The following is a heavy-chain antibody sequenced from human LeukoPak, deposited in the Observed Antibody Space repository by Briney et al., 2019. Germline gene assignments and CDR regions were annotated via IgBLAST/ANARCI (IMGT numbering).Heavy chain of an antibody. CDR2: ISYDGSNK. D-gene: IGHD3-10*01. J-gene: IGHJ4*02. V-gene: IGHV3-30*18. CDR3: AKEGYYGSGSFPDY. CDR1: GFTFSSYG. Sequence: GGSLRLSCAASGFTFSSYGMHWVRQAPGMGLEWVAVISYDGSNKYYTDSVNGRFTISRDNSKNALFLQMNSLRAEDTAVYYCAKEGYYGSGSFPDYWGQGTLVTVSS.